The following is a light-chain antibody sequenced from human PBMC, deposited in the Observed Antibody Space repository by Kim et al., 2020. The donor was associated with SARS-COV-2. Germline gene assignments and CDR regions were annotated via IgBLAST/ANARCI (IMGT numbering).Light chain of an antibody. CDR3: LQHNDYPWT. CDR1: QGISNY. J-gene: IGKJ1*01. Sequence: ASLGDRVTITCRARQGISNYLAWFQQKPGKVPKRLIYAASSFQSGVPSRFSGSGSGTGFTLTINSLQPEDSATYYCLQHNDYPWTFGQGTKVDIK. V-gene: IGKV1-17*03. CDR2: AAS.